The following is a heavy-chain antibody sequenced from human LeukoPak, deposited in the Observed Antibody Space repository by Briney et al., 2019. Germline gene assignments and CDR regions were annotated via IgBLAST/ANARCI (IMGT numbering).Heavy chain of an antibody. J-gene: IGHJ4*02. CDR2: IIPIFGTA. V-gene: IGHV1-69*06. CDR1: GGTFSSYA. CDR3: ARGGITMVRGVTYFDY. Sequence: ASVKVSCKASGGTFSSYAISWVRQAPGQGLEWMGGIIPIFGTANYAQKFQGRVTITADKSTSTAYMELSSLRSEDTTVYYCARGGITMVRGVTYFDYWGQGTLVTVSS. D-gene: IGHD3-10*01.